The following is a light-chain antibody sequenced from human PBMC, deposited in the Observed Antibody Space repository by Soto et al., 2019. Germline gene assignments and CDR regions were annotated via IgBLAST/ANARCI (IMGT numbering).Light chain of an antibody. J-gene: IGLJ2*01. Sequence: QSVLTQPPSASGTPGQRVTISCSGSNSNIGANTVNWYQHLPGTAPKLLMYSNSQRPPGVPDRFSGSKSGTSASLAISGLQSEDEADYYCAAWDDSLNGVVFGGGTKLTVL. CDR2: SNS. CDR1: NSNIGANT. CDR3: AAWDDSLNGVV. V-gene: IGLV1-44*01.